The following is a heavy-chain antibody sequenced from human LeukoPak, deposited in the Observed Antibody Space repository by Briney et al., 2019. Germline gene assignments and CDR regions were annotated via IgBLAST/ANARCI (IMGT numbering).Heavy chain of an antibody. D-gene: IGHD6-19*01. CDR2: FDTEDGET. Sequence: ASVNVSCKVSGYTLTELSMHWVRQAPGKGLEWMGGFDTEDGETNYAQKFQGRVTMTEDKSTDTAYMELSSLRSEDTAVYYCATLLTAVALDYWGQGTLVTVSS. J-gene: IGHJ4*02. V-gene: IGHV1-24*01. CDR3: ATLLTAVALDY. CDR1: GYTLTELS.